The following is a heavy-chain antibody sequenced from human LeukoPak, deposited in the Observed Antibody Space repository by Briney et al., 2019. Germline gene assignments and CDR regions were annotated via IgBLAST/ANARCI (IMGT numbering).Heavy chain of an antibody. J-gene: IGHJ4*02. Sequence: GESLKISCKGSGYSFTSYWIGWVRQMRGKGLEWMGIIYPGDSDTRYSPSFQGQVTISDDKFISTAYLQWSSLKASDTAMYYCARGGLIVATISLDYWGQGTLVSVSS. V-gene: IGHV5-51*01. CDR2: IYPGDSDT. CDR3: ARGGLIVATISLDY. CDR1: GYSFTSYW. D-gene: IGHD5-12*01.